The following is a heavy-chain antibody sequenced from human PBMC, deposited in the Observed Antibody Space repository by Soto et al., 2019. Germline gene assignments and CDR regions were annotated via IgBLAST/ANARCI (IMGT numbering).Heavy chain of an antibody. D-gene: IGHD1-26*01. Sequence: KLGGSLRLSCAASGFDFSSYSLNWVRQTPGKGLEWVSSISGSSTYIYYADSVKGRFTISRDNAKNSLYLQMNSLRAEDTAVYYCARDPADLWEPDQYFQYWGQGTQVTVSS. CDR3: ARDPADLWEPDQYFQY. CDR2: ISGSSTYI. J-gene: IGHJ1*01. V-gene: IGHV3-21*01. CDR1: GFDFSSYS.